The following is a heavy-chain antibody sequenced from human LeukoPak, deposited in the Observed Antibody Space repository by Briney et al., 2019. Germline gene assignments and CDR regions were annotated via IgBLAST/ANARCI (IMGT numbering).Heavy chain of an antibody. CDR1: GYTFTGYF. Sequence: ASVRISCKASGYTFTGYFMHWVRQAPGRGLEWMGWLNPNSGDTDYAQRILGRVTMTRGTSISTAYMELSRLGSDDTAVYFCARKGRGAYTDLDYWGQGTLVTVSS. CDR2: LNPNSGDT. CDR3: ARKGRGAYTDLDY. V-gene: IGHV1-2*02. D-gene: IGHD2-15*01. J-gene: IGHJ4*02.